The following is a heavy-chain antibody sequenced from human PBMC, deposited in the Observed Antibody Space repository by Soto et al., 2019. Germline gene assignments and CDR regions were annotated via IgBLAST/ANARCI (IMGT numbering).Heavy chain of an antibody. CDR3: ARDSTKLGIKL. CDR1: GGSISSGGYY. Sequence: QVQLQESGPGLVKPSQTLSLTCTVSGGSISSGGYYWSWIRQHPGKGLEWIGYIYYSGSTYYNPSLKSXXTXSXDTSKNQFSLKLSSVTAADTAVYYCARDSTKLGIKLWGQGTLVTVSS. D-gene: IGHD7-27*01. V-gene: IGHV4-31*03. CDR2: IYYSGST. J-gene: IGHJ4*02.